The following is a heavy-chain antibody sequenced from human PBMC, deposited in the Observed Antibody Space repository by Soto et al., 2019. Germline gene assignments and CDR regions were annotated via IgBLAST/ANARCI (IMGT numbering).Heavy chain of an antibody. CDR1: GYTFTSYA. CDR2: INAGNGNT. V-gene: IGHV1-3*01. Sequence: QVQLVQSGAEVKKPGASVKVSCKASGYTFTSYAMHWVRQAPGQRLEWMGWINAGNGNTKYSQKFQGRVTITRDTSASTAYVGLSSLRSEDTAVYYCARAPYGSGGSCYWSDRCGHGTLVAVS. CDR3: ARAPYGSGGSCYWSDR. J-gene: IGHJ5*02. D-gene: IGHD2-15*01.